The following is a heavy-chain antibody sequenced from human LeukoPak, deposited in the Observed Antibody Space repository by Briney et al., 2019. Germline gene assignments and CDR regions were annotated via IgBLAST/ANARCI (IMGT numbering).Heavy chain of an antibody. D-gene: IGHD1-26*01. CDR2: ISGSGGST. J-gene: IGHJ4*02. CDR3: ARDLLREVVGATGY. V-gene: IGHV3-23*01. Sequence: GGSLRLSCAASGFTFTNYWMHWVRQAPGKGLEWVSAISGSGGSTYYADSVRGRFTISRDNSKNTLYLQMNSLRAEDTAVYYCARDLLREVVGATGYWGQGTLVTVSS. CDR1: GFTFTNYW.